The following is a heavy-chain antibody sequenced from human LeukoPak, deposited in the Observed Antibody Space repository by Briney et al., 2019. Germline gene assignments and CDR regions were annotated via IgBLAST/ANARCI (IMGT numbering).Heavy chain of an antibody. D-gene: IGHD3-9*01. J-gene: IGHJ4*02. CDR2: IHYSGSS. Sequence: SETLSLTCTVSGGSISSSYWSWIRQPPGKGLEWIGYIHYSGSSNYNPSLKSRVTISIDTSKNQFSLKLSSVTAADTAVYYCAKSGRYDTLTGYYIDYWGQGALVTVSS. CDR3: AKSGRYDTLTGYYIDY. V-gene: IGHV4-59*01. CDR1: GGSISSSY.